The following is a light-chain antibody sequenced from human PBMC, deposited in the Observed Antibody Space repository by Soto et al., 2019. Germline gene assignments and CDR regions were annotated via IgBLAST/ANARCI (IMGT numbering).Light chain of an antibody. CDR2: KAS. V-gene: IGKV1-5*03. Sequence: DIQMTQSPSTMSASVGDRVTITCRASQSINDWVAWYQQKPGRAPKFLIDKASNLESGVPSRFSGRGSGTEFTLTVSSLQPDDFATYYCQHWHGFSWTFGQGTKVEIK. CDR1: QSINDW. J-gene: IGKJ1*01. CDR3: QHWHGFSWT.